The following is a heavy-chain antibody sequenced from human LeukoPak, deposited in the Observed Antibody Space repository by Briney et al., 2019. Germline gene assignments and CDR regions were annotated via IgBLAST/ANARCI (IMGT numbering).Heavy chain of an antibody. D-gene: IGHD3-10*01. CDR1: GGSFSGYY. J-gene: IGHJ6*03. Sequence: SETLSLTCAVYGGSFSGYYWSWIRQPPGKGLEWIGEINHSGSTNYNPSLKGRVPISVDPSKNQFSLKLSSVTAADTAVYYCARVPHYYGSGSYHYYYYYYVDVWGKGTTVTVSS. V-gene: IGHV4-34*01. CDR3: ARVPHYYGSGSYHYYYYYYVDV. CDR2: INHSGST.